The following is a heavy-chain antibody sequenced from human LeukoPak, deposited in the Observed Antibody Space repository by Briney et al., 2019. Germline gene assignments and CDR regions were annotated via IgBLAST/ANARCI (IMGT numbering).Heavy chain of an antibody. CDR3: AGTMVRGVTNAFDI. CDR1: GGSISSYY. V-gene: IGHV4-59*01. J-gene: IGHJ3*02. Sequence: SETLSLTCTVSGGSISSYYWSWIRQPPGKGLEWIGYIYYSGSTNYNPSLKSRVTISEDTSKNQISLKLTSVTAADTAVYYCAGTMVRGVTNAFDIWGQGTMVTVSS. D-gene: IGHD3-10*01. CDR2: IYYSGST.